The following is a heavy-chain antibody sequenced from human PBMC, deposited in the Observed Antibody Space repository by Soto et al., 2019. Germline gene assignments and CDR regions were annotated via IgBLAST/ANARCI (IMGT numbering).Heavy chain of an antibody. CDR3: VRDRDWAFDI. Sequence: GGSLRLSCAASGYALRDYSMNWIRQAPGKGLEWISYTGTSRKYTFYADSVRGRFSISRDDARNSVYLQLNSLRDEDTAVYHCVRDRDWAFDIWGQGTMVTVPS. J-gene: IGHJ3*02. D-gene: IGHD3-9*01. CDR1: GYALRDYS. V-gene: IGHV3-11*06. CDR2: TGTSRKYT.